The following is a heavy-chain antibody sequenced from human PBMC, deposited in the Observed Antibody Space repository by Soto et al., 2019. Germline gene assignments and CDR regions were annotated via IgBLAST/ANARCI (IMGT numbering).Heavy chain of an antibody. CDR3: ARMKAYTDYVED. V-gene: IGHV4-39*01. J-gene: IGHJ1*01. D-gene: IGHD4-17*01. CDR1: GGSISISGHY. CDR2: VYYNGDT. Sequence: QLQLQESGPGLVKPSETLSLTCTVSGGSISISGHYWAWIRQPPGKGLEWIGSVYYNGDTYYSPSLRSRATTSIDTSKNQFSLRLRSVTAADAAVYYCARMKAYTDYVEDWGQGALVIVSS.